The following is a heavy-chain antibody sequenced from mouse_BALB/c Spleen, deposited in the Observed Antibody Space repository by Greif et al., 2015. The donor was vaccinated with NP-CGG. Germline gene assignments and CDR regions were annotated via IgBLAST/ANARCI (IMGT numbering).Heavy chain of an antibody. CDR2: ILPGSGST. V-gene: IGHV1-9*01. CDR3: ARRGYGNQYYFDY. CDR1: GYTFSSYW. D-gene: IGHD2-1*01. J-gene: IGHJ2*01. Sequence: QVQLQQSGAELMKPGASVKISCKATGYTFSSYWIEWVKQRPGHGLEWTGEILPGSGSTNYNEKFKGKATFTADTSSNTAYMQLSSLTSEDSAVYYCARRGYGNQYYFDYWGQGTTLTVSS.